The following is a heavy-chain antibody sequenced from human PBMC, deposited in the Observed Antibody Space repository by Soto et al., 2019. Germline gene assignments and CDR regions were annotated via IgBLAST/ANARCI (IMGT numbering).Heavy chain of an antibody. CDR3: ARLRDFWSGYYDNQYNWLDP. D-gene: IGHD3-3*01. CDR1: GYTFTSYG. V-gene: IGHV1-18*01. J-gene: IGHJ5*02. Sequence: ASVKVSCKASGYTFTSYGISWVRQAPGQGLEWMGWISAYNGNTNYAQKLQGRVTMTTDTSTSTAYMELRSLRSDDTAVYYCARLRDFWSGYYDNQYNWLDPWGQGTLVTVSS. CDR2: ISAYNGNT.